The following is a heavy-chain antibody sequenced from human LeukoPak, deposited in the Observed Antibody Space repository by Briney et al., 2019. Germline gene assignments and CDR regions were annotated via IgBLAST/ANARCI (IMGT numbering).Heavy chain of an antibody. D-gene: IGHD3-22*01. V-gene: IGHV3-48*03. J-gene: IGHJ4*02. CDR1: GFTFSSYE. Sequence: GGSLRLSCAASGFTFSSYEMNWVRQAPGKGLEWVSYISSSGSTIYYADSVKGRFTISRDNAKNSLYLQMNSLRAEDTAVYYCARDGRWDREVKSSGYHFDYWGQGTLVTVSS. CDR2: ISSSGSTI. CDR3: ARDGRWDREVKSSGYHFDY.